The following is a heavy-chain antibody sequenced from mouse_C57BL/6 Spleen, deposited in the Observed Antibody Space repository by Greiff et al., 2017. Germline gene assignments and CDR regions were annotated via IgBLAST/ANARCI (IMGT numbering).Heavy chain of an antibody. J-gene: IGHJ3*01. CDR1: GFTFSDYG. Sequence: DVHLVESGGGLVQPGGSLKLSCAASGFTFSDYGMAWVRPAPRKGPEWVAFISNLAYSIYSADTVTGRFTISRENAKNTLYLEMSSLRSEDTAMYYCARQDDDWFAYWGQGTLGTVSA. D-gene: IGHD2-12*01. CDR2: ISNLAYSI. CDR3: ARQDDDWFAY. V-gene: IGHV5-15*01.